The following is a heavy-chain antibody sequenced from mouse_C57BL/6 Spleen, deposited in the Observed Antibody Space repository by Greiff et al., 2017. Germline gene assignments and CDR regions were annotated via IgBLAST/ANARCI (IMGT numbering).Heavy chain of an antibody. D-gene: IGHD3-1*01. J-gene: IGHJ4*01. V-gene: IGHV1-52*01. CDR3: ARRGYDYAMDY. CDR1: GYTFTSYW. CDR2: IDPSDSET. Sequence: QVHVKQPGAELVRPGSSVKLSCKASGYTFTSYWMHWVKQRPIQGLEWIGNIDPSDSETHYNQKFKDKATLTVDKSSSTAYMQLSSLTSEDSAVYYCARRGYDYAMDYWGQGTSVTVSS.